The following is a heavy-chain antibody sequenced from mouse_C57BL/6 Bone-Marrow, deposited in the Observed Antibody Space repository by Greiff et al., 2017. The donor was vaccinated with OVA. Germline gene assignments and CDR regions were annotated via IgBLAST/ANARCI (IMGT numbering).Heavy chain of an antibody. J-gene: IGHJ1*03. V-gene: IGHV3-6*01. CDR2: ISYDGSN. Sequence: EVKLMESGPGLVKPSQSLSLTCSVTGYSITSGYYWNWIRQFPGNKLEWMGYISYDGSNNYNPSLKNRISITRDTSTNQFFLKLNAVTTEDTATYYCARGRATRVVEPFWYFDVWGTGTTVTVSS. CDR3: ARGRATRVVEPFWYFDV. CDR1: GYSITSGYY. D-gene: IGHD1-1*01.